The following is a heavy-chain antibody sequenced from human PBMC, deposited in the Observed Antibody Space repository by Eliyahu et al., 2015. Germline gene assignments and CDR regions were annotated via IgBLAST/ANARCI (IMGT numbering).Heavy chain of an antibody. V-gene: IGHV4-59*01. D-gene: IGHD6-19*01. J-gene: IGHJ5*02. CDR3: ARHSISSGWRPPWFDP. CDR2: IYYSGST. CDR1: GGPXSSYY. Sequence: QVQLQESGPGLVKPSETLSLTCTVSGGPXSSYYWSWIRQPPGKGLEWIGYIYYSGSTNYNPSLKSRVTISVDTSKNQFSLKLSSVTAADTAVYYCARHSISSGWRPPWFDPWGQGTLVTVSS.